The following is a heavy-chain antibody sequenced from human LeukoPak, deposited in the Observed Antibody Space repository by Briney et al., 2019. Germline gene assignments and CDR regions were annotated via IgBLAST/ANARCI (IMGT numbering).Heavy chain of an antibody. CDR3: ARAGVGAARQPFDY. V-gene: IGHV3-53*01. CDR1: AFSDKSNY. J-gene: IGHJ4*02. CDR2: SYSGGST. Sequence: GGSVRLSCVASAFSDKSNYMSWVRQAPGKGLEWVSVSYSGGSTYYEDSVKGRFTISRDNAKNSLYLQMNSLRAEDTAVYYCARAGVGAARQPFDYWGQGTLVTVSS. D-gene: IGHD6-6*01.